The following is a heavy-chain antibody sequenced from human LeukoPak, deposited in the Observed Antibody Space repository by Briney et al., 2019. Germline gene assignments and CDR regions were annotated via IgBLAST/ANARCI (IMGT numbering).Heavy chain of an antibody. J-gene: IGHJ6*02. CDR2: ISYDGSNK. CDR3: ARDGPYYDFWSGFGYYYYGMDV. CDR1: GFTCSSYA. Sequence: PGRSLRLSCAASGFTCSSYAMHWVRQAPGKGLVRVAVISYDGSNKYYADSVKGRFTISRDNSKNTLYLQMNSLRAEDTAVYYCARDGPYYDFWSGFGYYYYGMDVWGQGTTVTVSS. V-gene: IGHV3-30-3*01. D-gene: IGHD3-3*01.